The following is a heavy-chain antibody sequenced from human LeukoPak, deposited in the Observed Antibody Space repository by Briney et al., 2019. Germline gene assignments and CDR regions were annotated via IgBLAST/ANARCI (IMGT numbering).Heavy chain of an antibody. D-gene: IGHD2-2*03. V-gene: IGHV3-23*01. CDR2: ISGSGGST. CDR1: GFTFSSYA. Sequence: GGSLRLSCAATGFTFSSYAMSWVRQAPGKGLEWVSAISGSGGSTYYADSVKGRFTISRDNSKNTLYLQMNSLRAEDTAVYYCAKDTHMDIVVVPAALDYWGQGTLVTVSS. J-gene: IGHJ4*02. CDR3: AKDTHMDIVVVPAALDY.